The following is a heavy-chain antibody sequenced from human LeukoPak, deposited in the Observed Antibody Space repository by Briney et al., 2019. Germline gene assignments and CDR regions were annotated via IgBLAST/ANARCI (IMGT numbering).Heavy chain of an antibody. V-gene: IGHV3-33*02. Sequence: PGRSLRLSCAASGFTFSNYGMHWVRQAPGKGLEWLAIMWYDGSIKYYADSAKGRFTISRDNSKNTVFLRMNSLRAEDTAVYYCARGRDGYNYYYYYYMDVWGKGTTVTVSS. D-gene: IGHD5-24*01. CDR1: GFTFSNYG. CDR2: MWYDGSIK. J-gene: IGHJ6*03. CDR3: ARGRDGYNYYYYYYMDV.